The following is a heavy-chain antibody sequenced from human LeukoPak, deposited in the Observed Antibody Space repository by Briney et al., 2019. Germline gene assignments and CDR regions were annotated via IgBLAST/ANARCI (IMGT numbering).Heavy chain of an antibody. CDR2: IYYSGST. CDR1: GGSISSYY. CDR3: ARGVVVPTAGGLGWFDP. V-gene: IGHV4-59*01. D-gene: IGHD2-2*01. J-gene: IGHJ5*02. Sequence: PSETLSLTCTVSGGSISSYYWSWIRQPPGKGLEWIGYIYYSGSTNYNPSLKSRVTISVDTSKKHFSLKLNSVTAADTAVYYCARGVVVPTAGGLGWFDPWGQGTLVTVSS.